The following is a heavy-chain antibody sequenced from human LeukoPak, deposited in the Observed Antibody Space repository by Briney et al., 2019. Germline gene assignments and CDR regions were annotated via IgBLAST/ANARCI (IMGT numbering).Heavy chain of an antibody. V-gene: IGHV1-18*01. CDR2: ISAYNGNT. Sequence: ASVKVSCKASGYTFTSYGISWVRQAPGQGLEWMGWISAYNGNTNYAQKLQGRVTMTTDASTSTAYMELRGLRSDDTAVYYCARDLTSHDSSGHYFYYNGMDVWGQGTTVTVSS. CDR3: ARDLTSHDSSGHYFYYNGMDV. J-gene: IGHJ6*02. CDR1: GYTFTSYG. D-gene: IGHD3-22*01.